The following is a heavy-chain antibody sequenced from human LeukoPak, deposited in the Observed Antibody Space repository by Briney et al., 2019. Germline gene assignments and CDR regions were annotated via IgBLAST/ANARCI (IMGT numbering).Heavy chain of an antibody. CDR3: ARVFHPTSSQFYFDY. CDR2: IYYSGST. Sequence: SETLSLTCTVSGGSISSSSYYWGWIRQPPGKGLEWIGTIYYSGSTSYNPSLKSRVTISVDTSKNQFSLKLSSVTAADTAVYYCARVFHPTSSQFYFDYWGQGTLVTVSS. CDR1: GGSISSSSYY. J-gene: IGHJ4*02. V-gene: IGHV4-39*07. D-gene: IGHD2-2*01.